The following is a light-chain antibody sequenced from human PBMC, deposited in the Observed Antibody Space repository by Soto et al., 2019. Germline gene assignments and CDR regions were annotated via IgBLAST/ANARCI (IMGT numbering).Light chain of an antibody. CDR1: ENIRNY. J-gene: IGKJ2*01. CDR3: QQSYIVPYT. V-gene: IGKV1-39*01. CDR2: VGS. Sequence: DIQMTQSPSSLSVSVGDRVTISCRSSENIRNYLIWYRQKPGKAPELLMYVGSTLESGVPSRFSGSGLGTDFTLTIKSLQPEDSGVYYCQQSYIVPYTFGRGTSLDI.